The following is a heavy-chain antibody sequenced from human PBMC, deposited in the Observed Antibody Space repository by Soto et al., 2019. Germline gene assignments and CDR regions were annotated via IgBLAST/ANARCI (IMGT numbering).Heavy chain of an antibody. J-gene: IGHJ1*01. D-gene: IGHD3-22*01. CDR1: GGTFSSYA. CDR2: IIPIFGTA. CDR3: ATTLASSGYYYSAEYFQH. V-gene: IGHV1-69*01. Sequence: QVQLVQSGAEVKKPGSSVKVSCKASGGTFSSYAISWVRQAPGQGLEWMGGIIPIFGTANYAQKFQGRVTITADESTSTAYMELRRLRSEDTAVYYCATTLASSGYYYSAEYFQHWGQGTLVTVSS.